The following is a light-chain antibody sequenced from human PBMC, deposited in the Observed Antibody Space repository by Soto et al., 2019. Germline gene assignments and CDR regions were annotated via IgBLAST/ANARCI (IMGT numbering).Light chain of an antibody. CDR2: GAS. CDR1: QSVSSIY. Sequence: EIVLTQSPGTLSLSPGERATLSCRASQSVSSIYLAWYQQKPGRAPRLLIYGASSRATGIPDRISGSGSGTDFTLTISRLEPEDFAVYYCQQYGSSPYSFGQGTKVEIE. V-gene: IGKV3-20*01. CDR3: QQYGSSPYS. J-gene: IGKJ2*01.